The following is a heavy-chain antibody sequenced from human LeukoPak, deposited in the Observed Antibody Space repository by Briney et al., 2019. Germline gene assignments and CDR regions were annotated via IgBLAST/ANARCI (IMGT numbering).Heavy chain of an antibody. Sequence: PETLSLTCTVSGGSISSYYWSWIRQPPGKGLEWIGYIYYSGSTNYNPSLKSRVTISVDTSKNQFSLKLSSVTAADTAVYYCASGVTMVRVFDYWGQGTLVTVSS. D-gene: IGHD3-10*01. CDR2: IYYSGST. J-gene: IGHJ4*02. V-gene: IGHV4-59*01. CDR3: ASGVTMVRVFDY. CDR1: GGSISSYY.